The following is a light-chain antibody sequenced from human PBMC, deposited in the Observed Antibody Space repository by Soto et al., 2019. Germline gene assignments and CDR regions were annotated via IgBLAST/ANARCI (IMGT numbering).Light chain of an antibody. J-gene: IGKJ4*01. CDR2: DAS. Sequence: EIVLTQSPGTLSLSPGERATLSCRASQSVTSDYFAWYQQKPGQAPKLLIYDASSRATVIPDRFSGSGSGTDFTLTISRLEPEDFAVYYCQQYASSPLTFGGGTKVEIK. CDR3: QQYASSPLT. CDR1: QSVTSDY. V-gene: IGKV3-20*01.